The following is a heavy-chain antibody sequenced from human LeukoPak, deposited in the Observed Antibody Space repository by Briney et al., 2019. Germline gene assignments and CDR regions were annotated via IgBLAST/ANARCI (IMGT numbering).Heavy chain of an antibody. D-gene: IGHD6-13*01. Sequence: SETLSLTCAVSGGSISSSNWWSWVRQPPGKGLEWIGEIYHSGSSNYNPSLKSRVTISVDTSKNQFSLKLSSVTAADTAVYYCARGGGYSSWYRGNYYFDYWGQGTLVTVSS. J-gene: IGHJ4*02. CDR3: ARGGGYSSWYRGNYYFDY. V-gene: IGHV4-4*02. CDR2: IYHSGSS. CDR1: GGSISSSNW.